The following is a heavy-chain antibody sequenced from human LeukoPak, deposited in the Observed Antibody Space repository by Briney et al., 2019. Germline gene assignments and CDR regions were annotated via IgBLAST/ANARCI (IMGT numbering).Heavy chain of an antibody. Sequence: SETLSLTCTVSGGSISSSSYYWGWIRQPPGKGLEWIGSIYYSGSTYYNPSLRSRVTISVDTSKNQFSLKLSSVTAADTAVYYCARLEDEYYFDYWGQGTLVTVSP. CDR1: GGSISSSSYY. D-gene: IGHD5-24*01. CDR3: ARLEDEYYFDY. J-gene: IGHJ4*02. CDR2: IYYSGST. V-gene: IGHV4-39*01.